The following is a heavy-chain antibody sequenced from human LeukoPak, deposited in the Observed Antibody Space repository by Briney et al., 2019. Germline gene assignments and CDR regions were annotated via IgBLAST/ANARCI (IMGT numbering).Heavy chain of an antibody. CDR3: ARVEDIVVVPAASGVPYYFDY. J-gene: IGHJ4*02. CDR1: GYTFTSYG. V-gene: IGHV1-18*01. CDR2: IRAYNGNT. Sequence: ASVKVSCKASGYTFTSYGISWVRQAPGQGLEWMGWIRAYNGNTNYAQKLQGRVTMTTDTSTSTAYMELRSLRSDDTAVYYCARVEDIVVVPAASGVPYYFDYWGQGTLVTVSS. D-gene: IGHD2-2*01.